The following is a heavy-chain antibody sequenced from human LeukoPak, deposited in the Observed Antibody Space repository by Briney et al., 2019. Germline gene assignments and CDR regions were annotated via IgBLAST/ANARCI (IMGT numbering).Heavy chain of an antibody. V-gene: IGHV4-39*01. D-gene: IGHD5-12*01. Sequence: SETLSLTCTVSGGSISSSSYYWGWIRQPPGKGLEWIGSIYYSGSTYYNPSLKSRVTISVDTSKNQFSLKLSSVTAADTAVYYCARHPSGYDHAIGYWGQGTLVTVSS. CDR3: ARHPSGYDHAIGY. CDR1: GGSISSSSYY. J-gene: IGHJ4*02. CDR2: IYYSGST.